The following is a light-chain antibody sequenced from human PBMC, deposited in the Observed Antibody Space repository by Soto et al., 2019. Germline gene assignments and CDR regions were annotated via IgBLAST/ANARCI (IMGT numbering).Light chain of an antibody. CDR3: ETWDSNTPRV. V-gene: IGLV4-60*03. CDR2: LERSGSY. Sequence: QLVLTQSSSASASLGSSVKLTCTLSSGHSSYIIAWHQQQPGKAPRYLMKLERSGSYNKGSGVPDRFSGSSSGADRYLSISNLQSEDEADYYCETWDSNTPRVFGGGTQLTVL. J-gene: IGLJ3*02. CDR1: SGHSSYI.